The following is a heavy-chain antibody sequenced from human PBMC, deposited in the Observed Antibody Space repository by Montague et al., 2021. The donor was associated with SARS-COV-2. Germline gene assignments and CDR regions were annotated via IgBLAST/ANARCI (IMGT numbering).Heavy chain of an antibody. CDR3: ARRSSRFGDYTFHFDF. J-gene: IGHJ4*02. Sequence: SLRLPCAASGFPFSTHAIHWVRQAPGKGLEWVAVISYDGNNKYYADSVKGRFSVSRDNAKNTLHLQMNSLRAKDTALYFCARRSSRFGDYTFHFDFWGQGTLVTVSS. D-gene: IGHD4-17*01. CDR2: ISYDGNNK. CDR1: GFPFSTHA. V-gene: IGHV3-30-3*01.